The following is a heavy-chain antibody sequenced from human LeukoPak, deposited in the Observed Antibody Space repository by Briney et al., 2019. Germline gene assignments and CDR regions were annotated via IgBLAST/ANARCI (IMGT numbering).Heavy chain of an antibody. CDR1: GFTFSSYW. D-gene: IGHD3-16*01. CDR2: IKQDGSEK. CDR3: AKARGGSYNYYYMDV. Sequence: GGSLRLSCAASGFTFSSYWMSWVRQAPGKGLEWVANIKQDGSEKYYVDSVKGRFTISRDSAKNSLFLQMNSLRAEDTALYYCAKARGGSYNYYYMDVWGKGTTIIISS. V-gene: IGHV3-7*03. J-gene: IGHJ6*03.